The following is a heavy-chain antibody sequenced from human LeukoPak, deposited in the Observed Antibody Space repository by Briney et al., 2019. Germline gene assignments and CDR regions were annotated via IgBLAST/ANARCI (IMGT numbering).Heavy chain of an antibody. CDR2: IKQDGSEK. V-gene: IGHV3-7*01. D-gene: IGHD3-3*01. J-gene: IGHJ6*03. Sequence: PGGSLRLSCAASGFTFSSYSMSWVRQAPGKGLEWVANIKQDGSEKYYVDSVKGRFTISRDNAKNSLYLQMNSLRAEDTAVYYCARSRITIFGVVISRYYMDVWGKGTTVTVSS. CDR1: GFTFSSYS. CDR3: ARSRITIFGVVISRYYMDV.